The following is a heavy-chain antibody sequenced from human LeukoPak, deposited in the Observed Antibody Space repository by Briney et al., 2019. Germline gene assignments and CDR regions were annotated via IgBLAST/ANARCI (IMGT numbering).Heavy chain of an antibody. D-gene: IGHD3-10*01. CDR1: GYTFTGYY. CDR3: ASYRIDDFYYGSGTIDY. Sequence: ASVKVSCTASGYTFTGYYMHWVRQAPGQGLEWMGWINPNSGGTNYAQKFQGRVTMTRDTSISTAYMELSRLRSDDTAVYYCASYRIDDFYYGSGTIDYWGQGTLVTVSS. CDR2: INPNSGGT. V-gene: IGHV1-2*02. J-gene: IGHJ4*02.